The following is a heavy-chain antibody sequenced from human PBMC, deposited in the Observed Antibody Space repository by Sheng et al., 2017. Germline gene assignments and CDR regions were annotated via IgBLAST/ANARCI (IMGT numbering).Heavy chain of an antibody. Sequence: EVQLVESGGGLVQPGGSLRLSCAASGFTFSSYAMSWVRQAPGKGLEWVSAISGSGGSTYYADSVKGRFTISRDNSKNTLYLQMNSLRAEDTAVYYCAKTGFNGPSKYDSSGYYLFDYWGQGTLVTVSS. CDR3: AKTGFNGPSKYDSSGYYLFDY. V-gene: IGHV3-23*04. CDR2: ISGSGGST. CDR1: GFTFSSYA. D-gene: IGHD3-22*01. J-gene: IGHJ4*02.